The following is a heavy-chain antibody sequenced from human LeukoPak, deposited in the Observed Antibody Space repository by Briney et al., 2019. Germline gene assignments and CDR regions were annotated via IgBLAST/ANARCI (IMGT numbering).Heavy chain of an antibody. J-gene: IGHJ6*04. V-gene: IGHV3-7*01. CDR3: AELGITMIGGV. D-gene: IGHD3-10*02. Sequence: GGSLRLSCAASGFTFSSYWMSWVRQAPGKGLEWVANIKQDGSERYYVDSVKGRFTISRDNAKNSLYLQMNSLRAEDTAVYYCAELGITMIGGVWGKGTTATISS. CDR1: GFTFSSYW. CDR2: IKQDGSER.